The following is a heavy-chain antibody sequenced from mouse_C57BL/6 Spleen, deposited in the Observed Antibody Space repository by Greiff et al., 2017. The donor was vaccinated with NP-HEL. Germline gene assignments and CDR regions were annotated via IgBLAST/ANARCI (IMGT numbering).Heavy chain of an antibody. V-gene: IGHV1-4*01. CDR1: GYTFSSYT. J-gene: IGHJ3*01. D-gene: IGHD2-3*01. CDR2: INPSSGYT. CDR3: ARFGDGYYPWFAF. Sequence: VQLQQSGAELARPGASVKMSCKASGYTFSSYTMHWVKQRPGQGLEWIGYINPSSGYTKYKQKLKDRATLTGDKSSSKVYMQLLSLTSEASAVYYCARFGDGYYPWFAFWGPGTLVTVSA.